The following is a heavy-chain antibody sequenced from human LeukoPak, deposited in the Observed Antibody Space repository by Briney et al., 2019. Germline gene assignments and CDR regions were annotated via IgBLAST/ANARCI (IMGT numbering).Heavy chain of an antibody. CDR2: ISHTGSTM. D-gene: IGHD3-10*01. CDR1: GFRFSGYS. V-gene: IGHV3-48*04. J-gene: IGHJ6*02. CDR3: AIPPLSGTGSSRPLAEMDI. Sequence: GGSLRLSCAASGFRFSGYSMNWVRQAPGKGLEWVSYISHTGSTMSYADSVKGRFTISRDNARNSLHLQMNSLRAEDTAVYYCAIPPLSGTGSSRPLAEMDIWGQGTTGTVSS.